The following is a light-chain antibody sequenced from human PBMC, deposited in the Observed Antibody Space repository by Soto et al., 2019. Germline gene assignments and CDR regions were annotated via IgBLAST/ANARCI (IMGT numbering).Light chain of an antibody. Sequence: DIQMTQSPSSLSASVGDRVTITCRASQSINSNLNWYQQKPGKAPKFLIYAASSLQSGVPSRFSGSGSGTDFTLTISSLQPEDSASYYCQQSYSIPLAFGGGTKVEIK. CDR2: AAS. J-gene: IGKJ4*01. CDR1: QSINSN. V-gene: IGKV1-39*01. CDR3: QQSYSIPLA.